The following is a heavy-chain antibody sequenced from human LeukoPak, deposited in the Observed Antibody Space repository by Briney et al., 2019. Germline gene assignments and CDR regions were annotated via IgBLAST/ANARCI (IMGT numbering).Heavy chain of an antibody. CDR2: ISGSGGST. CDR1: GFTFSSYA. V-gene: IGHV3-23*01. Sequence: TGGSLRLSCAASGFTFSSYAMSWVRQAPGKGLEWVSAISGSGGSTYYADSVEGRFTISRDNSKNTLYLQMNSLRAEDTAVYYCAKTAYYYGSGSYTFDYWGQGTLVTVSS. J-gene: IGHJ4*02. D-gene: IGHD3-10*01. CDR3: AKTAYYYGSGSYTFDY.